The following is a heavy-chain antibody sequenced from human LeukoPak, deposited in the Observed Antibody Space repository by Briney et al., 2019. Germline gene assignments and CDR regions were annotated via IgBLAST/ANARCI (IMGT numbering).Heavy chain of an antibody. D-gene: IGHD1-26*01. CDR2: IYYSGST. CDR3: ARGKGGSYPYYFDY. J-gene: IGHJ4*02. V-gene: IGHV4-30-4*08. CDR1: GGSISSGDYY. Sequence: SETLPLTCTVSGGSISSGDYYWSWIRQPPGKGLEWIGYIYYSGSTYYDPSLKSRVTISVDTSKNQFSLKLSSVTAADTAVYYCARGKGGSYPYYFDYWGQGTLVTVSS.